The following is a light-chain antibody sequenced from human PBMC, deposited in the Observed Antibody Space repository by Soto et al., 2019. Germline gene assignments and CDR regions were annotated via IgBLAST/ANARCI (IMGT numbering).Light chain of an antibody. V-gene: IGKV3D-20*02. J-gene: IGKJ5*01. Sequence: EIVLTQSPGTLSLSPGERATLSCRASQSFSSSYLAWYQQKPGQAPRLLIYETSSRATGIPDRFSGSGSGTDFTLTISSLEPEDFAIYYCQQRSNSITFGQGTRLEIK. CDR2: ETS. CDR1: QSFSSSY. CDR3: QQRSNSIT.